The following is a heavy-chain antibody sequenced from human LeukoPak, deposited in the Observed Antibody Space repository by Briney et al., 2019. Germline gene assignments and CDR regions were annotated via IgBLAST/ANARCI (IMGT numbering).Heavy chain of an antibody. D-gene: IGHD6-13*01. CDR2: IYPGDSDT. Sequence: GESLKISCKGSGYSFTSYWIGWVRQMPGKGLEWMGIIYPGDSDTRYNPSFQGQVTISADKSISTAYLQWSSLKASDTAMYYCARYSSSWYFPSAYWGQGTLVTVSS. CDR1: GYSFTSYW. CDR3: ARYSSSWYFPSAY. J-gene: IGHJ4*02. V-gene: IGHV5-51*01.